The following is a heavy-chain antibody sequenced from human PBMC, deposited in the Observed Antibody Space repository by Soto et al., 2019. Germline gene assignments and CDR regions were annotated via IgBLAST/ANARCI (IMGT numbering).Heavy chain of an antibody. CDR3: AKSGERGGAYFDY. D-gene: IGHD2-15*01. CDR2: LSYSGST. Sequence: PSETLSLTCTDSGGSISSGAYYWNWIRQHPGKGLEWIGYLSYSGSTYYNPSLRSRITISVDTSKNQFSLELGSVTDADTAIYYCAKSGERGGAYFDYWGQGTLVTVSS. V-gene: IGHV4-31*03. J-gene: IGHJ4*02. CDR1: GGSISSGAYY.